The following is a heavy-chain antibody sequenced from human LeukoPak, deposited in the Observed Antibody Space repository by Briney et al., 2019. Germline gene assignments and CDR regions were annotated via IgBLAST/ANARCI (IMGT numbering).Heavy chain of an antibody. CDR2: IWYDGSNK. J-gene: IGHJ5*02. Sequence: GRSLRLSCAASGFTFSSYGMHWVRQAPGKGLEWVAVIWYDGSNKYCADSVKGRFTISRDNSKNTLYLQMNSLRAEDTAVYYCAKGYDFWSGYPAQNWFDPWGQGTLVTVSS. V-gene: IGHV3-33*06. CDR3: AKGYDFWSGYPAQNWFDP. D-gene: IGHD3-3*01. CDR1: GFTFSSYG.